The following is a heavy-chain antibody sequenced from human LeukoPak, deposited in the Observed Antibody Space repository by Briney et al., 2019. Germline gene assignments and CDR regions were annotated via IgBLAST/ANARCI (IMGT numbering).Heavy chain of an antibody. J-gene: IGHJ6*02. Sequence: GGSLRLSCAASGFRLSDYWMSWVSQAPGRGLEWVTNINHDGSEKYYVDSARGRFTISRDNAKHSLYLEMNSLRAEDTAVYYCARCSNAVCTLGMDVWGQGTTVTVSS. D-gene: IGHD2-8*01. CDR1: GFRLSDYW. CDR3: ARCSNAVCTLGMDV. CDR2: INHDGSEK. V-gene: IGHV3-7*03.